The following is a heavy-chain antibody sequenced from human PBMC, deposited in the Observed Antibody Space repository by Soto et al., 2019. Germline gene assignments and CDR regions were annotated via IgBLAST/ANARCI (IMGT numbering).Heavy chain of an antibody. J-gene: IGHJ4*02. CDR2: INPNSGDT. D-gene: IGHD6-19*01. CDR3: ATSRISIAVAGETEYYFDY. CDR1: GYIFTGYY. V-gene: IGHV1-2*04. Sequence: ASVKVSCKASGYIFTGYYMHWVRQAPGQGLEWMGWINPNSGDTNYTQKFQGWVTMTRDTSISTAYMELSRLRSDDTAVYYCATSRISIAVAGETEYYFDYCGQGTLVTVSS.